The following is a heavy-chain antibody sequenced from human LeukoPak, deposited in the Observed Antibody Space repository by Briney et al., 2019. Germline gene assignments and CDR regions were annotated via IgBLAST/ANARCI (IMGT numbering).Heavy chain of an antibody. D-gene: IGHD3-3*01. V-gene: IGHV4-59*04. CDR2: IYYSGST. Sequence: PSETLSLTCTVSGGSISSYYWSWIRQPPGKGLEWIGYIYYSGSTSYNPSLKSRVTISVDTSKNQFSLKLSSVTAADTAVYYCASLRERSYYARGFDYWGQGTLVTVSS. CDR3: ASLRERSYYARGFDY. CDR1: GGSISSYY. J-gene: IGHJ4*02.